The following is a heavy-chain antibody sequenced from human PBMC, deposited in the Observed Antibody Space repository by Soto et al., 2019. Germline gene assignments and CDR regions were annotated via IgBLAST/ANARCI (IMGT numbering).Heavy chain of an antibody. J-gene: IGHJ4*02. CDR1: GFTFSSYA. V-gene: IGHV3-23*01. CDR3: AIDGELGH. Sequence: EVQLLESGAGLVQSGGSLRLSCAASGFTFSSYAMNWVRQAPEKGLEWVSTISVSGDNTFYADSVKGRFTISRDNSKNTLYLQMDSLRAEDTAVYYCAIDGELGHWGQGTLIIVSS. D-gene: IGHD3-10*01. CDR2: ISVSGDNT.